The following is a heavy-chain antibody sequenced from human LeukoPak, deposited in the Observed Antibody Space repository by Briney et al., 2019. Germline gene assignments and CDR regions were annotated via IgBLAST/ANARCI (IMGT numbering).Heavy chain of an antibody. J-gene: IGHJ3*02. D-gene: IGHD4-17*01. CDR2: ISYIGTT. CDR1: GDSFSSHY. Sequence: TSETLSLTCAVSGDSFSSHYWTWIRQPPGRGLEWIGYISYIGTTDYNPSLKSRVTISIDTSKNQFSLKLSSVTTADTAVYYCARDLVTVTKGFDIWGLGTMVSVSS. CDR3: ARDLVTVTKGFDI. V-gene: IGHV4-59*11.